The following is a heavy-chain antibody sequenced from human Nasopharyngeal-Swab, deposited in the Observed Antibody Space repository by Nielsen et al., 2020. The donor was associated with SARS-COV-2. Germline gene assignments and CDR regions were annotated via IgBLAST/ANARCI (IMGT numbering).Heavy chain of an antibody. Sequence: GGSLRFSCAASGFTFSSYGVHWVRQAPGKGLEWVAVISYDGSNKYYADSVKGRFTISRDNSKNTLYLQMNSLRAEDTAVYYCAKDITGYSSGWFYYYYYMDVWGKGTTVTVSS. V-gene: IGHV3-30*18. D-gene: IGHD6-19*01. CDR3: AKDITGYSSGWFYYYYYMDV. J-gene: IGHJ6*03. CDR2: ISYDGSNK. CDR1: GFTFSSYG.